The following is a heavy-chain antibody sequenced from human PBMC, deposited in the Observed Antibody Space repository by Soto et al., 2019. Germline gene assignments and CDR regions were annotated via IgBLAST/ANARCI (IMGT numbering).Heavy chain of an antibody. V-gene: IGHV3-23*01. J-gene: IGHJ4*02. Sequence: EVQLLESGGDLVQPGGSLTLSCAASGFTFSSYAMGWVRQAPGTGLEWVSVIDGSGDDMSLADSVKGRFTISRDNSKSTLFLHMSRLRAGHTGRYYCAKEVVAAGNVETSPFDHLGEGALVTVSS. D-gene: IGHD3-22*01. CDR2: IDGSGDDM. CDR1: GFTFSSYA. CDR3: AKEVVAAGNVETSPFDH.